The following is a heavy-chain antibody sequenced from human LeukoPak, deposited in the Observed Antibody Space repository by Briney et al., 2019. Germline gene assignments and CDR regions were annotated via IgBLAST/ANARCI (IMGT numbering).Heavy chain of an antibody. CDR2: INPNSGGT. Sequence: ASVKVSCKASGYTFTGYYMHWVRQAPGQGLEWMGWINPNSGGTNYAQKFQGRVTMTRDTSISTAYMELSRLRSDDTAVYYCASWGTISAGYYGMDVWGQGTTVTVSS. CDR3: ASWGTISAGYYGMDV. D-gene: IGHD3-3*01. V-gene: IGHV1-2*02. CDR1: GYTFTGYY. J-gene: IGHJ6*02.